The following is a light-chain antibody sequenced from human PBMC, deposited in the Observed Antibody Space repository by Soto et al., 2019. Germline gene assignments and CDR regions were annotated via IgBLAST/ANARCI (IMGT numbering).Light chain of an antibody. CDR1: QSVSSY. CDR3: QQRSNWPPIT. CDR2: DAS. J-gene: IGKJ5*01. V-gene: IGKV3-11*01. Sequence: DIFVTQSPATLCFSGWERATLSWRASQSVSSYLAWNQQKPGQAPRLLIYDASNRATGIPARFSGSGSGTDFTLTISSLEPEDFAVYYCQQRSNWPPITFGQGTLLE.